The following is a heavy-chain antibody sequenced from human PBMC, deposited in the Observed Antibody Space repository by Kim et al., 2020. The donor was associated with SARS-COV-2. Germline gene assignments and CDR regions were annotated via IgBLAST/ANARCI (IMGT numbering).Heavy chain of an antibody. J-gene: IGHJ5*02. D-gene: IGHD3-22*01. Sequence: RFTISRDKAKNSLYLQMNSLRDEDTAVYYCARDPQYYYDSSGYYPNWFDPWGQGTLVTVSS. V-gene: IGHV3-48*02. CDR3: ARDPQYYYDSSGYYPNWFDP.